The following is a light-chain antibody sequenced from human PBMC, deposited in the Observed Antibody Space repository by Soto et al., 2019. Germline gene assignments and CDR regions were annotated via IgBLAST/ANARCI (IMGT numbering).Light chain of an antibody. CDR3: LQYSKYSRT. V-gene: IGKV1-6*01. J-gene: IGKJ1*01. CDR2: AAS. Sequence: AIQMTQSPSSLSASVGDRVTITCRASQGIRNEVVWYQQRPGKAPKLLIYAASTLERRVPSRFRTSGSGTDFTLTTSSLRPEDFAAYDCLQYSKYSRTFGQGSKLEGK. CDR1: QGIRNE.